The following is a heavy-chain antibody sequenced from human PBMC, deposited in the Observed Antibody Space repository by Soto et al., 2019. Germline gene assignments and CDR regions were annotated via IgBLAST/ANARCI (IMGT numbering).Heavy chain of an antibody. CDR2: ISAYNVNT. D-gene: IGHD3-22*01. V-gene: IGHV1-18*04. CDR1: GYNFTSYG. Sequence: ASVKVSCKASGYNFTSYGISWVRQAPGQGLEWMGWISAYNVNTNYAQKLQGRVTMTTDTSTSTAYMELRSLRSDDTAVYYCARNSSGYYSDYWGQGTLVTVSS. CDR3: ARNSSGYYSDY. J-gene: IGHJ4*02.